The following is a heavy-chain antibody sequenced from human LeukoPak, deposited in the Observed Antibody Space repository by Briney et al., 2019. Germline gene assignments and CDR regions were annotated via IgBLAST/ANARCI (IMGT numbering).Heavy chain of an antibody. J-gene: IGHJ5*02. CDR1: GGSFSGYY. CDR3: ARGGDYGGRRNWFDP. CDR2: INHSGST. V-gene: IGHV4-34*01. D-gene: IGHD4-23*01. Sequence: SETLSLTCAVYGGSFSGYYWSWIRQPPGKGLEWIGEINHSGSTNYNPSLKSRVTISVDTSKNQFSLELSSVTAADTAVYYCARGGDYGGRRNWFDPWGQGTLVTVSS.